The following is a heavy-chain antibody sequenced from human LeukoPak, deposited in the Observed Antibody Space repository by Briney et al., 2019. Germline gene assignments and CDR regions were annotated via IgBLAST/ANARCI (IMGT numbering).Heavy chain of an antibody. Sequence: PGGSLRLSCAASGFTFSSYGMHWVRQAPGKGLEWVAFIRYDGSNKYYADSVKGRFTISRDNSKNTLYLQMNSLRAEDTAVYYCAKVPLGGTSLLKRSPPSWGQGTLVTVSS. V-gene: IGHV3-30*02. J-gene: IGHJ4*02. CDR2: IRYDGSNK. CDR3: AKVPLGGTSLLKRSPPS. D-gene: IGHD2-2*01. CDR1: GFTFSSYG.